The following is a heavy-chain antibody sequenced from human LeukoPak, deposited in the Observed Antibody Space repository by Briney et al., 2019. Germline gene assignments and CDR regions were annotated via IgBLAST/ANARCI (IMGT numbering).Heavy chain of an antibody. CDR3: ARVHPIGAAGKGYYGMDV. Sequence: PGGSLRLSCAASGFTFSSYWMSWVRQAPGKGLEWVANIKQDGSEKYYVDSVKGRFTISRDNAKNSLYLQMNSLRAEDTAVYYCARVHPIGAAGKGYYGMDVWGQGTTVTVSS. CDR2: IKQDGSEK. D-gene: IGHD6-13*01. V-gene: IGHV3-7*01. J-gene: IGHJ6*02. CDR1: GFTFSSYW.